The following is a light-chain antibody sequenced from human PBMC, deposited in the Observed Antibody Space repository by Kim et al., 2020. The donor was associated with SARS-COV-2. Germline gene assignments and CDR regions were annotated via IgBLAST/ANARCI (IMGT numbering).Light chain of an antibody. CDR3: QQYNNWPPL. J-gene: IGKJ4*01. CDR1: QSVSSN. V-gene: IGKV3-15*01. Sequence: EIVMTQSPATLSVSPGERATLSCRASQSVSSNLAWYQQKPGQAPRLLIYGASTRATGIPARFSGSGSGTEFTLTISSLQSEDFAVYYCQQYNNWPPLFGGGTKLE. CDR2: GAS.